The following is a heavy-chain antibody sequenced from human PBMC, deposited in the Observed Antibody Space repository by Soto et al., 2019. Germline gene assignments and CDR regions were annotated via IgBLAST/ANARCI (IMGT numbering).Heavy chain of an antibody. CDR1: GYTFTSYD. Sequence: ASVKVSCKASGYTFTSYDINWVRQATGQGLEWMGWMNPNSGNTGYAQKFQGRVTMTRNTSISTAYMELSSLRSDDTAVYYCARRYSSGWYVDYWGQGTLVTVSS. J-gene: IGHJ4*02. CDR3: ARRYSSGWYVDY. CDR2: MNPNSGNT. D-gene: IGHD6-19*01. V-gene: IGHV1-8*01.